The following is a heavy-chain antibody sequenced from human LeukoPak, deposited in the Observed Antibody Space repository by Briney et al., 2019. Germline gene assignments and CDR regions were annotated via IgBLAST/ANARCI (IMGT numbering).Heavy chain of an antibody. Sequence: PSETLSLTCTVSGGSISSYYWSWIRQPAGKGLEWIGRIYTSGSTNYNPSLKSRVTMSVDTSKNQFSLKLSSVTAAGTAVYYCAREGSITSGPHDAFDIWGQGTMVTVSS. V-gene: IGHV4-4*07. J-gene: IGHJ3*02. CDR2: IYTSGST. CDR1: GGSISSYY. D-gene: IGHD5-24*01. CDR3: AREGSITSGPHDAFDI.